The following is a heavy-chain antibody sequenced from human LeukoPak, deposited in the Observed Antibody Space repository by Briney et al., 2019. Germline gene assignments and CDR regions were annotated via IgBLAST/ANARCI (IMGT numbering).Heavy chain of an antibody. CDR1: GFTFSSYA. Sequence: GGSLRLSCAASGFTFSSYAMSWVRQAPGKGLEWVSAISGSGGSTYYADSVKGRFTISRDNSKNTLYLQMNSPRAEDTAVYYCAKDPNYYDSSGYIPWGQGTLVTVSS. J-gene: IGHJ5*02. CDR3: AKDPNYYDSSGYIP. V-gene: IGHV3-23*01. D-gene: IGHD3-22*01. CDR2: ISGSGGST.